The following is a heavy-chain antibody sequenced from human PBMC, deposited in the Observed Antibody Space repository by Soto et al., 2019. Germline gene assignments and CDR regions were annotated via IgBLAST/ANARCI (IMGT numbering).Heavy chain of an antibody. D-gene: IGHD1-1*01. CDR3: AKARGANNWANYYGLDV. CDR2: ITYEGTNK. CDR1: GFIFANYG. Sequence: QEQLVESGGGVVQPGRSLRLSCAASGFIFANYGMHWVRQVPGKGLEWVALITYEGTNKYYADAVKGRFTISRDNAKNMVSLQMDSLRAEDTAVYYCAKARGANNWANYYGLDVWGQGTTVTVSS. J-gene: IGHJ6*02. V-gene: IGHV3-30*18.